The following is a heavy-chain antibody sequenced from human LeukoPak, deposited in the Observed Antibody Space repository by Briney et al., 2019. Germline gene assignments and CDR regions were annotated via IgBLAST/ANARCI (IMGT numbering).Heavy chain of an antibody. CDR3: ARLPREGLFRLYCGGDCYPN. CDR1: GDSVSSNSAA. CDR2: TYYRSKWYN. D-gene: IGHD2-21*02. Sequence: SQTLSLTCAISGDSVSSNSAAWNWIRQSPLRGLEWLGRTYYRSKWYNDYAVSVKSRITINPDTSKNQFSLKLSSVTAADTAVYYCARLPREGLFRLYCGGDCYPNWGQGTLVTVSS. V-gene: IGHV6-1*01. J-gene: IGHJ4*02.